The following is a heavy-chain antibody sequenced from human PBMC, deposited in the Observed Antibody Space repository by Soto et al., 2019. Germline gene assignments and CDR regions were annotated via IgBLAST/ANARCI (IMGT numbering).Heavy chain of an antibody. D-gene: IGHD3-9*01. CDR1: GFTFSEYS. J-gene: IGHJ5*02. Sequence: GGSLRLSCSASGFTFSEYSMHWVRQAPGKGLQYVSTISSDGDITYYADSVKGRFTISRDNSENTLYLQMNSLRPEDTAVYYCVKVSTFYDILTGYYSTNFFDPWGQGTLVTVSS. CDR2: ISSDGDIT. V-gene: IGHV3-64D*06. CDR3: VKVSTFYDILTGYYSTNFFDP.